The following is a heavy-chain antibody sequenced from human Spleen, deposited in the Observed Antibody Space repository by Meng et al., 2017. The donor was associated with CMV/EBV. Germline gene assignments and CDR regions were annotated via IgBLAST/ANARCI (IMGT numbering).Heavy chain of an antibody. CDR3: ARDINSGGSRYYDGMEV. Sequence: ASVKVSCKASGYTFTAYYIHWVRQAPGQGLEWMGWINPNSGGTNYAQKFQGRVTMIRDTSISTAYMELSRLRSDDTAVYYCARDINSGGSRYYDGMEVWGQGTTVTVSS. V-gene: IGHV1-2*02. D-gene: IGHD6-25*01. J-gene: IGHJ6*02. CDR2: INPNSGGT. CDR1: GYTFTAYY.